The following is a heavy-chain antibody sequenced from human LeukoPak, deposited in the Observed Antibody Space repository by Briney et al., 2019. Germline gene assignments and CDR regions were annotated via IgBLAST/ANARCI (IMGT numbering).Heavy chain of an antibody. J-gene: IGHJ4*02. CDR1: GFTFSSYA. D-gene: IGHD3-22*01. CDR2: ISGSSDNT. Sequence: GGSLRLSCAASGFTFSSYAMSWVRQAPGKGLEWVSGISGSSDNTYYADSVKGRFTISRDNSKNTLYVQVNSLGTEDTAAYYCAKGSYYDSSGSFYFDYWGQGTLVTVSS. CDR3: AKGSYYDSSGSFYFDY. V-gene: IGHV3-23*01.